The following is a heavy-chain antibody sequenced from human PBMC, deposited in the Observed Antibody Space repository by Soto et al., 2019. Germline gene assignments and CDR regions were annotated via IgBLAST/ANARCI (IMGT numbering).Heavy chain of an antibody. CDR3: ARDLLGFGYTYADV. V-gene: IGHV1-69*12. Sequence: QVQLVQSGAEVKKPGSSVKVSCKASGGTFSNYALISWVRQAPGQGLEWMGGIIPIGATVNYAQKFQGRVXXTADDSTSTVYMDLGSLRAEDTAVYYCARDLLGFGYTYADVWGQGTTVTVSS. D-gene: IGHD3-10*01. CDR2: IIPIGATV. CDR1: GGTFSNYA. J-gene: IGHJ6*02.